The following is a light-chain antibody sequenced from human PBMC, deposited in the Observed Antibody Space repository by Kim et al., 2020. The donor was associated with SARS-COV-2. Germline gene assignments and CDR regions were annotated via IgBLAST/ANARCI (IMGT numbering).Light chain of an antibody. CDR3: NSRDNSGNHVV. Sequence: SSELTQDPAVSVALGQTVRITCQGDSLRTYYASWYQQKPGQAPILVIYGKNNRPSGIPDRFSGSSSRNTASLTVTGAQAVDEADYYCNSRDNSGNHVVFG. CDR1: SLRTYY. V-gene: IGLV3-19*01. CDR2: GKN. J-gene: IGLJ2*01.